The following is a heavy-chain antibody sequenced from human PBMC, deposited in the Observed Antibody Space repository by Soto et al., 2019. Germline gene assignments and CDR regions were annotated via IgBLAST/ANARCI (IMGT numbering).Heavy chain of an antibody. CDR1: GFSFSSYG. V-gene: IGHV3-33*01. CDR3: ARWWNDEEWVETMDV. CDR2: IYYDGSNE. Sequence: QVQLVESGGGVVQPGRSLRLSCAASGFSFSSYGMHWVRQAPGKGLEWVAVIYYDGSNEYYSDSVKGRFTISRDNSKNTLYLQMNSPRVEDTAVYYCARWWNDEEWVETMDVWGQGTTVTVSS. J-gene: IGHJ6*02. D-gene: IGHD1-1*01.